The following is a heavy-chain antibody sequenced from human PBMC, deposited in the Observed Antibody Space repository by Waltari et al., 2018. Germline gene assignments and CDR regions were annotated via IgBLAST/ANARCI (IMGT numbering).Heavy chain of an antibody. CDR3: ARAPTYYYDSSGPNWFDP. CDR2: INHSGST. Sequence: QVQLQQWGAGLLKPSETLSLTCAVYGGSFSGYYWSWIRQPPGKGLEWYGEINHSGSTNSNPSRKSRCTISVDTSKNQFSLKLSSGTAADTAVYYCARAPTYYYDSSGPNWFDPWGQGTLVTVSS. D-gene: IGHD3-22*01. CDR1: GGSFSGYY. V-gene: IGHV4-34*01. J-gene: IGHJ5*02.